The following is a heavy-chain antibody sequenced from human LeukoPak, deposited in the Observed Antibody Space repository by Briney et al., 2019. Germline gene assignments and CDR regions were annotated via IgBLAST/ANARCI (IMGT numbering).Heavy chain of an antibody. D-gene: IGHD3-3*01. Sequence: GGSLRLSCAASGFTFSSYAMGWVRQAPGKGLEWVSGISDSGGSTYYADSVKGRFTISRDNSKNTLYLQMNSLRAEGTAVYYCAKVRPILDYWGQGTLVTVSS. CDR3: AKVRPILDY. CDR2: ISDSGGST. CDR1: GFTFSSYA. J-gene: IGHJ4*02. V-gene: IGHV3-23*01.